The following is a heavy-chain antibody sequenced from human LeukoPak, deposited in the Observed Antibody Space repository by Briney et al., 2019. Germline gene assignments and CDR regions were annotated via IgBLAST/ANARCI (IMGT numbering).Heavy chain of an antibody. J-gene: IGHJ4*02. CDR3: ARGLPQSKLAAALDY. D-gene: IGHD6-13*01. V-gene: IGHV4-59*01. CDR1: GGSISSYY. Sequence: SETLSLTCTVSGGSISSYYWSWIRQPPGKGLEWIGYIYYSGSTNYNPSLKSRVTISVDTSKNQFSLKLSSVTAADTAVYYCARGLPQSKLAAALDYWGQGTLVTVSS. CDR2: IYYSGST.